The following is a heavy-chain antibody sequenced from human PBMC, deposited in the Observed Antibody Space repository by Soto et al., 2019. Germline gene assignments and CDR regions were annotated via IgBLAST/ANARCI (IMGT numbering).Heavy chain of an antibody. J-gene: IGHJ6*03. CDR2: IYYSGST. Sequence: SETLSLTWTVSGGSISSYYWIWIRQPPGKGLEWIGYIYYSGSTNYNPSLKSRVTISVDTSKNQFSLKLSSVTAADTAVYYCARASRAIRRGYSYYYMDVWGKGTTVTV. CDR3: ARASRAIRRGYSYYYMDV. D-gene: IGHD2-15*01. V-gene: IGHV4-59*01. CDR1: GGSISSYY.